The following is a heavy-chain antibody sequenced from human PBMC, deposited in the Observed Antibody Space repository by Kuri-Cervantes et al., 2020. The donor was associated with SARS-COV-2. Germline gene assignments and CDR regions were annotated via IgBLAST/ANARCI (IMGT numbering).Heavy chain of an antibody. V-gene: IGHV4-39*01. CDR3: ARVEVAGMSYGMDV. Sequence: SETLSLTCSVSGGSISSRSYYWGWIRQPPGKGLEWIGSIYYSGSTNYNPTLKSRITISVDTSTNQFFLNLTSVTAADTAVYYCARVEVAGMSYGMDVWGQGTTVTVSS. D-gene: IGHD6-19*01. CDR2: IYYSGST. CDR1: GGSISSRSYY. J-gene: IGHJ6*02.